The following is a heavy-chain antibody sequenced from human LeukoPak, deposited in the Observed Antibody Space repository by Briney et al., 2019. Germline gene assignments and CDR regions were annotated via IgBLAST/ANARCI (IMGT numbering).Heavy chain of an antibody. CDR1: GFNFSSYA. CDR3: ARGAAAGSFGY. Sequence: GGSLRLSCAASGFNFSSYAMSWVRQAPGKGLEWVSAISGSGGSTYYADSVKGRFTISRDNSKNTLYLQMNSLRAEDTAVYYCARGAAAGSFGYWGQGTLVTVSS. J-gene: IGHJ4*02. D-gene: IGHD6-13*01. V-gene: IGHV3-23*01. CDR2: ISGSGGST.